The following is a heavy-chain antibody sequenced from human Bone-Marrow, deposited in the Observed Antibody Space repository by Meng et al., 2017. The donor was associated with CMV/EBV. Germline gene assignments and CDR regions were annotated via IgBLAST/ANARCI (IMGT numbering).Heavy chain of an antibody. D-gene: IGHD3-10*01. CDR2: INHSGST. CDR3: ARLRVRGVILRAYYFDY. Sequence: YGGCFSGDSWSGIRQPPGKGLEWIGEINHSGSTNYNPSLKSRVTISVDTSKNQFSLKLSSVTAADTAVYYCARLRVRGVILRAYYFDYWGQGTLVTVSS. CDR1: GGCFSGDS. V-gene: IGHV4-34*01. J-gene: IGHJ4*02.